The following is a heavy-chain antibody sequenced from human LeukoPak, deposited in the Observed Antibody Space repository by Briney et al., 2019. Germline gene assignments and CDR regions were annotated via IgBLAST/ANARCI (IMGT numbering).Heavy chain of an antibody. CDR1: GYRFTSYG. V-gene: IGHV1-24*01. Sequence: GASVKVSCKASGYRFTSYGISWVRQAPGKGLEWMGGFDPEDGETIYAQKFQGRVTMTEDTSTDTAYMELSSLRSEDTAVYYCAKARYSSSWYLWWGQGTLVTVSS. CDR2: FDPEDGET. D-gene: IGHD6-13*01. J-gene: IGHJ4*02. CDR3: AKARYSSSWYLW.